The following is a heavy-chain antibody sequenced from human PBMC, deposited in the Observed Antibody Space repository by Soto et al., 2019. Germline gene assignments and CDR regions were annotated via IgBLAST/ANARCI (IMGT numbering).Heavy chain of an antibody. D-gene: IGHD3-3*01. V-gene: IGHV3-30*18. CDR1: GFTFSSYG. Sequence: QVQLVESGGGVVQPGRSLRLSCAASGFTFSSYGMHWVRQAPGKGLEWVAVISYDGSNKYYADSVKGRFTISRDNSKNTLYLQMNSLRAEDTAVYYCAKDSDGGYYDFWSGYYTYGMDVWGQGTTVTVSS. CDR3: AKDSDGGYYDFWSGYYTYGMDV. CDR2: ISYDGSNK. J-gene: IGHJ6*02.